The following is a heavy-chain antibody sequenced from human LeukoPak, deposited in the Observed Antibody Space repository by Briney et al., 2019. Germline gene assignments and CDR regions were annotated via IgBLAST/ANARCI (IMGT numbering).Heavy chain of an antibody. CDR3: ASQDPPYYYGSGSYWTYGMDV. D-gene: IGHD3-10*01. J-gene: IGHJ6*02. CDR1: GFTFSSYW. V-gene: IGHV3-74*01. Sequence: GGSLRLSCAASGFTFSSYWMHLVRQAPGKGLVWVSRINSDGSSTSYADSVKGRFTISRDNAKNTLYLQMNSLRAEDTAVYYCASQDPPYYYGSGSYWTYGMDVWGQGTTVTVSS. CDR2: INSDGSST.